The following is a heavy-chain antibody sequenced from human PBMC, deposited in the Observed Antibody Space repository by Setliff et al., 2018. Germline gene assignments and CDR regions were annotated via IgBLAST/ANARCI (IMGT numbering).Heavy chain of an antibody. CDR1: GYTFANYG. V-gene: IGHV1-18*01. CDR3: SRLVRYCSTTTCQRASGAEV. J-gene: IGHJ4*02. CDR2: ISGYTGNT. D-gene: IGHD2-8*01. Sequence: GASVKVSCKASGYTFANYGVTWVRQAPGQGLEWMGWISGYTGNTNYAQKLQGRVSMTTDTSTNTAYMELSNLRYDDTAIYYCSRLVRYCSTTTCQRASGAEVWSQGTLVTVSS.